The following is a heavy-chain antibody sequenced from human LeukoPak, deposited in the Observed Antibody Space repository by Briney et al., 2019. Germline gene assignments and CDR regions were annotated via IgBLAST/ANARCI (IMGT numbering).Heavy chain of an antibody. J-gene: IGHJ3*02. V-gene: IGHV1-69*06. CDR3: ARGTYYDQGAFDI. CDR2: IIPIFGTA. Sequence: SVKVSCKASGGTFSSYAISWVRQAPGQGLEWMGRIIPIFGTANYAQKFQGRVTITADKSTSTAYMELSSLRSEDTAVYYCARGTYYDQGAFDIWGQGTMVTVSP. D-gene: IGHD3-22*01. CDR1: GGTFSSYA.